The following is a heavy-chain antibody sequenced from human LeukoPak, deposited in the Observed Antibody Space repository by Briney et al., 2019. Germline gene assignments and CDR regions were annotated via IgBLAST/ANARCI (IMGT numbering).Heavy chain of an antibody. D-gene: IGHD6-13*01. CDR3: AKSQYSSTWYDY. Sequence: QPGGSLRLSCAASGFTFSSYAMTWVRQAPGKGLEWVSAISGSDGSTYYADSVKGRFTISRDNSKNTLYLQMNSLRAEDTAVYYCAKSQYSSTWYDYWGQGTLVTVSS. J-gene: IGHJ4*02. CDR1: GFTFSSYA. V-gene: IGHV3-23*01. CDR2: ISGSDGST.